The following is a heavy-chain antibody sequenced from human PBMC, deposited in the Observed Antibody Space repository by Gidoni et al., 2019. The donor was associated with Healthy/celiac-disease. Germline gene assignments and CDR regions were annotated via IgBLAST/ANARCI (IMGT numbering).Heavy chain of an antibody. CDR3: ARDLGATTLRALDY. CDR2: ISYDGSNK. Sequence: QVQLVESGGGVVQPGRSLRLSCAASGFTFRSYAMHWGRQAPGKGLEWVEVISYDGSNKYYADSVKGRFTISRDNSKNTLYLQMNSLRAEDTAVYYCARDLGATTLRALDYWGQGTLVTVSS. CDR1: GFTFRSYA. J-gene: IGHJ4*02. D-gene: IGHD1-26*01. V-gene: IGHV3-30-3*01.